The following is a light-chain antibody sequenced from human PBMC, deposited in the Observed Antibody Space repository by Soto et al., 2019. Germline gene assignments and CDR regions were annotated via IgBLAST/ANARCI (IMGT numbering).Light chain of an antibody. CDR1: QGVAPAQ. Sequence: EIVLTQSPGPLFLSQGERAPLFCGAGQGVAPAQLAWYQQKPGQAPRLLIGASSRATGVPDRFIASGSGTDFTLTISRLEPEDFAVYYCQQFASSPRTFGRGTTVEIK. J-gene: IGKJ1*01. V-gene: IGKV3-20*01. CDR3: QQFASSPRT. CDR2: GAS.